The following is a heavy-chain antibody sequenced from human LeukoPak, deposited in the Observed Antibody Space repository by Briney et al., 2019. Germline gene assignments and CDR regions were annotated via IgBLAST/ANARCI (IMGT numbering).Heavy chain of an antibody. CDR3: AREPTYSGYFEY. J-gene: IGHJ4*02. CDR2: IYHSGST. Sequence: PSETLSLTCAVSGGSISSGGYSWSWIRQPPGKGLEWIGYIYHSGSTYYNPSLKSRVTISVDRSKNQFSLKLSSVTAADTAVYYCAREPTYSGYFEYWGQGTLVTVSS. CDR1: GGSISSGGYS. D-gene: IGHD4-11*01. V-gene: IGHV4-30-2*01.